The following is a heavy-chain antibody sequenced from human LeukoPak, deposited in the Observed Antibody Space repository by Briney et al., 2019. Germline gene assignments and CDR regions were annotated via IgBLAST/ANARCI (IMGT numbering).Heavy chain of an antibody. V-gene: IGHV3-30*04. CDR3: ARDPRTSGYFFDY. J-gene: IGHJ4*02. D-gene: IGHD3-22*01. Sequence: GRSLRLSCAASGFTFNAYVMHWVRQAPGKGLEWVAVMSYDGTNQNYADSVKGRFTISRDNSKNTLYLQMNSLRAEDTAVYYCARDPRTSGYFFDYWGQRTLVTVSS. CDR2: MSYDGTNQ. CDR1: GFTFNAYV.